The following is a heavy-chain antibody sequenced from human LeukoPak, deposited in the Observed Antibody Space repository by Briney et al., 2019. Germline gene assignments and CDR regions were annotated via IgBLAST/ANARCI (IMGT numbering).Heavy chain of an antibody. Sequence: GGSLRLFCAASGFTFSSYGMHWVRQAPGKGLEWVAVIWYDGSNKYYADSVKGRFTISRDNSKNTLYLQMNSLRAEDTAVYYCARVLLPLYGMDVWGQGTTVTVSS. CDR3: ARVLLPLYGMDV. J-gene: IGHJ6*02. V-gene: IGHV3-33*01. CDR2: IWYDGSNK. D-gene: IGHD3-22*01. CDR1: GFTFSSYG.